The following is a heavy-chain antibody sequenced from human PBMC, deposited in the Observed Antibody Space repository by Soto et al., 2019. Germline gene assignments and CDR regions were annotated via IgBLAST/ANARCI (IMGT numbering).Heavy chain of an antibody. CDR1: GFTFTSSA. Sequence: ASVKVSCKASGFTFTSSAVQWVRQARGQRLEWIGWIVVGSGNTNYAQKFQERVTSTRDMSTSTAYMELSSLRSEETAVYYCAADRSNCGGDCYPPWDAFDIWGQGTMVTVSS. D-gene: IGHD2-21*02. CDR3: AADRSNCGGDCYPPWDAFDI. J-gene: IGHJ3*02. CDR2: IVVGSGNT. V-gene: IGHV1-58*01.